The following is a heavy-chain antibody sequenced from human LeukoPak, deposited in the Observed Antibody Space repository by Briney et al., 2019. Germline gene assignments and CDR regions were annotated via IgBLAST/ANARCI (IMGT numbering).Heavy chain of an antibody. CDR2: ISGSGGST. D-gene: IGHD5-18*01. J-gene: IGHJ4*02. CDR3: AKFCRDTAMRSNYYFDY. CDR1: GFTFSSYA. V-gene: IGHV3-23*01. Sequence: GGSLRLSCAASGFTFSSYAMSWVRQAPGKGLEWVSAISGSGGSTYYADSVKGRFTISRDNSKDTLYLQMNSLRAEDTAVYYCAKFCRDTAMRSNYYFDYWGQGTLVTVSS.